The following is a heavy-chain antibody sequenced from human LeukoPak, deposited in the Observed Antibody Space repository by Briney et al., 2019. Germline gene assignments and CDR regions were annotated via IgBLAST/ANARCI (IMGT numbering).Heavy chain of an antibody. CDR3: ARVMYSSSGYYYYYYMDV. D-gene: IGHD6-6*01. Sequence: GGSLRLSCAASGFSFSNSGMHWVRQAPGKGLEWVAYIRFDGTKQYYADSVEGRFTISRDNSKNTLYLQMNSLRGEDAAVYYCARVMYSSSGYYYYYYMDVWGKGTTVTVSS. CDR2: IRFDGTKQ. J-gene: IGHJ6*03. V-gene: IGHV3-30*02. CDR1: GFSFSNSG.